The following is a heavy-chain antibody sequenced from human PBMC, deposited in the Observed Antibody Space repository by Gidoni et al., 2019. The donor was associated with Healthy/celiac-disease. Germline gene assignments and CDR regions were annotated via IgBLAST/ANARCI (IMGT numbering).Heavy chain of an antibody. CDR2: ISYDGSNK. CDR3: AKDRIVVVIGFFDY. D-gene: IGHD3-22*01. CDR1: GFTFSSYG. J-gene: IGHJ4*02. V-gene: IGHV3-30*18. Sequence: QVQLVEAGGGVVQPGRYLRLSCAASGFTFSSYGMHWGRQAPGKGLEWVAVISYDGSNKYYADSVKGRFTISRDNSKNTLYLQMNSLRAEDTAVYYCAKDRIVVVIGFFDYWGQGTLVTVSS.